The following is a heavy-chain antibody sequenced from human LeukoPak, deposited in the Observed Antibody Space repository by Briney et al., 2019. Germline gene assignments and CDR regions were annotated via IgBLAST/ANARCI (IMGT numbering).Heavy chain of an antibody. Sequence: ASVKVSCKASGYTFTSYGISWVRQAPGQGLEWMGWISAYNGNTNYAQKLQGRVTMTTDTSTSTAYMELSSLRSEDTAVYYCARESYYYGSGSYSGEIFDYWGQGALVTVSS. CDR2: ISAYNGNT. J-gene: IGHJ4*02. D-gene: IGHD3-10*01. CDR3: ARESYYYGSGSYSGEIFDY. CDR1: GYTFTSYG. V-gene: IGHV1-18*01.